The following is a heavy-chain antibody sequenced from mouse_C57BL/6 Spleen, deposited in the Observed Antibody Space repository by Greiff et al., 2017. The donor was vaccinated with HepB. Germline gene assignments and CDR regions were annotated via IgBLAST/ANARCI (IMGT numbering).Heavy chain of an antibody. J-gene: IGHJ1*03. Sequence: QVQLQQSGAELVRPGTSVKMSCKASGYTFTNYWIGWAKQRPGHGLEWIGDIYPGGGYTNYNEKFKGKATLTADKSSSTAYMQFSSLTSEDSAIYYCARRKGLITTVDGYFDVWGTGTTVTVSP. D-gene: IGHD1-1*01. CDR1: GYTFTNYW. CDR3: ARRKGLITTVDGYFDV. CDR2: IYPGGGYT. V-gene: IGHV1-63*01.